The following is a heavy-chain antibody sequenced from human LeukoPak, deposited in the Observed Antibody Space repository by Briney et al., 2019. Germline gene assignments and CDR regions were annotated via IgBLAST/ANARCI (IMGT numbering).Heavy chain of an antibody. D-gene: IGHD2-15*01. CDR2: INPNSGGT. Sequence: ASVKVSCKASGHTVTAYYMHLVRQAAGQGLEWMGWINPNSGGTNYAQKFQGRVTMTRDTSISTAYMELSRLRSDDTAVYYCARGAAATSYYYYGMDVWGQGTTVTVSS. V-gene: IGHV1-2*02. J-gene: IGHJ6*02. CDR1: GHTVTAYY. CDR3: ARGAAATSYYYYGMDV.